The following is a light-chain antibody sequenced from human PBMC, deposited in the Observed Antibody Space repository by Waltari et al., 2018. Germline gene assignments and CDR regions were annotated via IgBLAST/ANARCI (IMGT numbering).Light chain of an antibody. CDR2: DVV. CDR1: SSDVVNYNF. CDR3: CSYAGSYTFV. V-gene: IGLV2-11*01. J-gene: IGLJ7*01. Sequence: QSALTQPRSVSGSPGQSVTISCSGTSSDVVNYNFVSWYQQHPGNAPKLLIYDVVKRPSGVPDRFSGSKSGNTASLTISGLQTEDEADYYCCSYAGSYTFVFGGGTQLTVL.